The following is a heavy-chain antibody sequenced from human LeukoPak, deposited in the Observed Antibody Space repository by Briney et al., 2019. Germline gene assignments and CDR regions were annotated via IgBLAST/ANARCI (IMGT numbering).Heavy chain of an antibody. D-gene: IGHD1-26*01. CDR1: GYTFTNYG. CDR2: ISGYNGNT. V-gene: IGHV1-18*01. Sequence: GASVKVSCKASGYTFTNYGTTWVRQAPGQGLEWMGWISGYNGNTKYAQKFQGRVTMTTDTSTSTAYMELRSLRSDDTAVYYCARSLNYYSGNYQLYDYWGQGTLVTVSS. CDR3: ARSLNYYSGNYQLYDY. J-gene: IGHJ4*02.